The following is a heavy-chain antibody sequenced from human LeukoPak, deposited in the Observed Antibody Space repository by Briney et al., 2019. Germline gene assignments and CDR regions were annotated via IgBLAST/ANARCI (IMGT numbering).Heavy chain of an antibody. D-gene: IGHD3-9*01. Sequence: PSETLSLTCTVSGGSISSGSYYWSWIRQPAGKGLEWIGRIYTSVSTNYNPSLKSRVTISVDTSKNQFSLKLSSVTAADTAVYYCARRRLGDAFDIWGQGTMVTVSS. CDR2: IYTSVST. V-gene: IGHV4-61*02. J-gene: IGHJ3*02. CDR3: ARRRLGDAFDI. CDR1: GGSISSGSYY.